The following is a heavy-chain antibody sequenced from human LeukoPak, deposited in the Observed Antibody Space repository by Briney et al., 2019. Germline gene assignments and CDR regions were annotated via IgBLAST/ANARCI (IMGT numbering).Heavy chain of an antibody. CDR1: GGSISGWY. Sequence: SETLSLTCTVSGGSISGWYWSWIRQPPGKGLEWIGEINHSGSTNYNPSLKSRVTISVDTSKNQFSLKLSSVTAADTAVYYCARGPPEPVTTGWFDPWGQGTLVTVSS. D-gene: IGHD4-17*01. CDR2: INHSGST. CDR3: ARGPPEPVTTGWFDP. V-gene: IGHV4-34*01. J-gene: IGHJ5*02.